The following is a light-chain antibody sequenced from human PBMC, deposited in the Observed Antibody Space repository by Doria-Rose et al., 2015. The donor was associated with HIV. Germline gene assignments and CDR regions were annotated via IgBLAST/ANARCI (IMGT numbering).Light chain of an antibody. CDR3: HQYGTSWT. CDR2: DGS. V-gene: IGKV3-20*01. J-gene: IGKJ1*01. Sequence: DIALTQSPGTLSLSPGERATLSCRASQSFSSTYLAWYQQKPGQAPGLLIYDGSTRATGIPDRFSASGSGTDFTLTINRLEPEDFALYFCHQYGTSWTFGQGTKVEI. CDR1: QSFSSTY.